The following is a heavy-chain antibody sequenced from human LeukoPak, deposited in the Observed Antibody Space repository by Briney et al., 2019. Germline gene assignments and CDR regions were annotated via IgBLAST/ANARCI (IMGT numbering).Heavy chain of an antibody. J-gene: IGHJ4*02. CDR1: GFTFSSYA. CDR2: INAGNGNT. V-gene: IGHV1-3*01. Sequence: GGSLRLSCAASGFTFSSYAMHWVRQAPGQRLEWMGWINAGNGNTKYSQKFQGRVTITRDTSASTAYMELSSLRSEDTAVYYCARVIKDYYDSSGYPLDYWGQGTLVTVSS. D-gene: IGHD3-22*01. CDR3: ARVIKDYYDSSGYPLDY.